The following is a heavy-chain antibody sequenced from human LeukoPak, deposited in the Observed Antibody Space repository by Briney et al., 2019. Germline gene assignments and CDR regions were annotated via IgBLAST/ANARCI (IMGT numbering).Heavy chain of an antibody. Sequence: PGGSLRLSCAASGFTFSNYALSWVRQAPGKGLEWVSGIGGSGGSTYYADSVKGRFTISRDNSKNTLSLQMSSLRAEDTAVYYCARAADDYFFDYWGQGTLVTVSS. J-gene: IGHJ4*02. V-gene: IGHV3-23*01. CDR2: IGGSGGST. D-gene: IGHD2-21*02. CDR3: ARAADDYFFDY. CDR1: GFTFSNYA.